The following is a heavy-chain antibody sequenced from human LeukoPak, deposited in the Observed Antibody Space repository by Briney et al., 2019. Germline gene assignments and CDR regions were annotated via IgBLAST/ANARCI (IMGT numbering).Heavy chain of an antibody. CDR3: ARVADEGAAGNYDMLTGSPYGWFDP. CDR1: GGSISSGDYY. V-gene: IGHV4-30-4*01. J-gene: IGHJ5*02. D-gene: IGHD3-9*01. Sequence: SETLSLTCTVSGGSISSGDYYWSWIRQPPGKGLEWIGYIYYSGSTYYNPSLKSRVTISVDTSKNQFSLKLSSVTAADTAVYYCARVADEGAAGNYDMLTGSPYGWFDPWGQGTLVTVSS. CDR2: IYYSGST.